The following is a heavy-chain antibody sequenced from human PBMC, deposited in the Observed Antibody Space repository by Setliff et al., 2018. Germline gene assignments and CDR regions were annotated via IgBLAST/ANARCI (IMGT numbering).Heavy chain of an antibody. J-gene: IGHJ6*02. CDR2: IYTSGST. CDR1: GGSISSGSYY. D-gene: IGHD2-8*01. Sequence: PSETLSLTCTVSGGSISSGSYYWSWIRQPAGKGLEWIGHIYTSGSTNYNPSLKSRVTISVDTSKNQFSLKLSSVTAADTAVYYCARKKTVYWYYGMDVWGQGTTVTVSS. V-gene: IGHV4-61*09. CDR3: ARKKTVYWYYGMDV.